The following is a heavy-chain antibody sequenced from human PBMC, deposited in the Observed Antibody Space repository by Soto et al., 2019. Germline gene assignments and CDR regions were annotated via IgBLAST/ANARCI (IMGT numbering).Heavy chain of an antibody. V-gene: IGHV1-18*04. CDR1: GYTFSSYS. CDR3: ARVQGLAAAGPSRHREVWFDP. D-gene: IGHD6-13*01. CDR2: ISTYSGNT. J-gene: IGHJ5*02. Sequence: ASVKVSCKTSGYTFSSYSINWVRQAPGQGLEWMAWISTYSGNTNYAQKLQGRVTMTTDTSTSTAYMELRSLRSDDTAVYYCARVQGLAAAGPSRHREVWFDPWGQGTLVTVSS.